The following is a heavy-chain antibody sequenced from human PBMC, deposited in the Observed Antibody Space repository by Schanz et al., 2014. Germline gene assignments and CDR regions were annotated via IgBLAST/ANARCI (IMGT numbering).Heavy chain of an antibody. D-gene: IGHD3-9*01. CDR2: IYASGAT. J-gene: IGHJ4*02. Sequence: EVQLVESGGGFVQPGGSLGLSCVVSGFTVSSAHMSWVRQAPGKGLEWVSTIYASGATYYADSVKRRFTISRDISKNTLYLQMNSLRAEDTAVYYCAKQIHYDILTVTRNWGQGTLVTVSS. V-gene: IGHV3-66*01. CDR3: AKQIHYDILTVTRN. CDR1: GFTVSSAH.